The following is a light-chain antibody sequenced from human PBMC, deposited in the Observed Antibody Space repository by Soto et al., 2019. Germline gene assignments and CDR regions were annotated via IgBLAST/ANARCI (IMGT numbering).Light chain of an antibody. CDR3: GTLDSSLSAGHVV. CDR1: SSNIGNNY. V-gene: IGLV1-51*01. Sequence: QSVLTQPPSVSAAPGQKVTISCSGSSSNIGNNYVSWYQQLPGTAPKLLIYDNNKRPSGIPDRFSGSKSGTSATLGITGLQTGDEADYYCGTLDSSLSAGHVVFGGGTKLTVL. J-gene: IGLJ2*01. CDR2: DNN.